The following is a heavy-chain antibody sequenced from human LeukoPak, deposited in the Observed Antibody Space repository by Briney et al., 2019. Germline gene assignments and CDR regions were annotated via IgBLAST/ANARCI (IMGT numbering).Heavy chain of an antibody. CDR3: AVEHSYYYGSWSYLN. Sequence: ASVKVSCKASGYTFTSYDINWVRQATGQGLEWMGWMNPNSGNTGYAQKFQGRVTMTRNTSISTAYMELSSLRSEDTAVYYCAVEHSYYYGSWSYLNWGQGTLVTVSS. V-gene: IGHV1-8*01. J-gene: IGHJ4*02. D-gene: IGHD3-10*01. CDR2: MNPNSGNT. CDR1: GYTFTSYD.